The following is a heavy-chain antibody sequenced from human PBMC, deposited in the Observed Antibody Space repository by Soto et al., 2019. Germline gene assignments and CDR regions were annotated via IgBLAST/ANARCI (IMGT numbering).Heavy chain of an antibody. V-gene: IGHV3-23*01. CDR3: AKAVHASGTYYRNYFAP. CDR2: ISGSGDST. Sequence: EVHLLESGGGLVQPGGPLRLSCAASGFTFNSYAMSWVRQAPGRGLEWVSAISGSGDSTYYADSVKGRFTISRDNSKNTLSLQVNSLRAEDTAVYYCAKAVHASGTYYRNYFAPWGQGTLVNVSS. CDR1: GFTFNSYA. D-gene: IGHD3-10*01. J-gene: IGHJ5*02.